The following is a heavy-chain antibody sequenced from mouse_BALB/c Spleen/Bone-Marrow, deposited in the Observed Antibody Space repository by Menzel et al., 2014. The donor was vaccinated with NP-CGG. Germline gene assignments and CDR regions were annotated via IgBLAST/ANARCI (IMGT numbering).Heavy chain of an antibody. V-gene: IGHV1-84*01. CDR3: ARSRYGSYYGY. Sequence: QVQLKESGPELVKPGASVKISCKASGYTFTDYYINWVKQKPGQGLEWIGWIYPGNVNTKYNEKFKAKATLTADKSSSTAYMQLSSLTSEDSAVYFCARSRYGSYYGYWGQGTPLTVSS. J-gene: IGHJ2*01. CDR1: GYTFTDYY. CDR2: IYPGNVNT. D-gene: IGHD1-1*01.